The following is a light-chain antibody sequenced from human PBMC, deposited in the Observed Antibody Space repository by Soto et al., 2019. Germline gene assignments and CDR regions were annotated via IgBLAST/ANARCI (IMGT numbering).Light chain of an antibody. Sequence: EIVMTQSPATLSVSPGERATLSCRASQSVSSNFAWYQQKPGQAPRLLIYGLSTRATAIPARFSSSGSGTAFTHTISSLQSEDFAVYYCQQYNNWPITFRQGTRLEIK. J-gene: IGKJ5*01. V-gene: IGKV3-15*01. CDR3: QQYNNWPIT. CDR2: GLS. CDR1: QSVSSN.